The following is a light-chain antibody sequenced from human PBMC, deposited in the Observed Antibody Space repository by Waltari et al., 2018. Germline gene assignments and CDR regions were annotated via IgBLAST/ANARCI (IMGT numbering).Light chain of an antibody. V-gene: IGLV2-14*03. CDR1: STDVGYYKY. CDR3: NSCTSSSGHVI. CDR2: DVN. J-gene: IGLJ2*01. Sequence: QSALTQPASVSGSPGQSITIPCTGISTDVGYYKYVSWYQQRPGEAPKLIIYDVNNRPSGISDRFSGSKSANTASLTISGRQPEDEADYDCNSCTSSSGHVIVGGGTKLTVL.